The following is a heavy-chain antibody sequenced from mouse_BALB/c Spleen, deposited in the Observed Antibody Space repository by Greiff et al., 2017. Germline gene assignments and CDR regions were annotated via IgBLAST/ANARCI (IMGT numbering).Heavy chain of an antibody. Sequence: VQLQQPGAELVKPGASVKLSCKASGYTFTSYWMHWVKQRPGQGLEWIGEINPSNGRTNYNEKFKSKATLTVDKSSSTAYMQLSSLTSEDSAVYYCARIGNYVYYYAMDYWGQGTSVTVSS. D-gene: IGHD2-1*01. CDR1: GYTFTSYW. CDR3: ARIGNYVYYYAMDY. CDR2: INPSNGRT. V-gene: IGHV1S81*02. J-gene: IGHJ4*01.